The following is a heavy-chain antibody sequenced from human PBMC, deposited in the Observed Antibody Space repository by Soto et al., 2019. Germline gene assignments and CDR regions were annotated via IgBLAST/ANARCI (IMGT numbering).Heavy chain of an antibody. D-gene: IGHD3-16*01. V-gene: IGHV1-69*02. J-gene: IGHJ4*02. CDR2: IIPILGIA. Sequence: SVKVSCKASGGTFSSYTISWVRQAPGQGLEWMGRIIPILGIANYAQKFQGRVTVSRDTSASTAYMELSSLRSEDTAVYYCARGGPPIDYWGQGTLVTVSS. CDR3: ARGGPPIDY. CDR1: GGTFSSYT.